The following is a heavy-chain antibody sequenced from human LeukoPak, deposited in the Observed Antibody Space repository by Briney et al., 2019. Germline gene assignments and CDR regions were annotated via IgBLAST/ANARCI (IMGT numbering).Heavy chain of an antibody. V-gene: IGHV3-7*01. D-gene: IGHD3-10*01. Sequence: GGSLRLSCAASAFTFSSFWMSWVRQAPGKGLEWVANIKQDGSEKYYVDSVKGRFTISRDNAKNSVYLQMNSLRAEDTAVYYCARRLRFVGVWFDPWGQGTLVTVSS. CDR1: AFTFSSFW. CDR2: IKQDGSEK. CDR3: ARRLRFVGVWFDP. J-gene: IGHJ5*02.